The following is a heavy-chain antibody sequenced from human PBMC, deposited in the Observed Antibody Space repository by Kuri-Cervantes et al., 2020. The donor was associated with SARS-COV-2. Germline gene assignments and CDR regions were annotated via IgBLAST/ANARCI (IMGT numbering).Heavy chain of an antibody. Sequence: SVKVSCKASGGTFSRYALNWVRQAPGQGLEWMGGIIPIFATSNYAQKFQGRVTITADESTSTAYMELSSLRSEDTAVYYCARSRLKGYYYYGMDVWGQGTTVTVSS. CDR2: IIPIFATS. CDR3: ARSRLKGYYYYGMDV. D-gene: IGHD2-8*01. J-gene: IGHJ6*02. V-gene: IGHV1-69*13. CDR1: GGTFSRYA.